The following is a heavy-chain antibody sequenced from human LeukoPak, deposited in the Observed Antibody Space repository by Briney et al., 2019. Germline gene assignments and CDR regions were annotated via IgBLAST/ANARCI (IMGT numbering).Heavy chain of an antibody. CDR2: MNPNSGNT. J-gene: IGHJ4*02. Sequence: GASVKVSCKASGYTFTSYDINWVRQATGQGLEWMGWMNPNSGNTGYAQKFQGRVTMTRDTSTRTAYMELSSLRSEDSAVYYCAREPLRTEHIDYWGQGTLVTVPS. CDR1: GYTFTSYD. CDR3: AREPLRTEHIDY. D-gene: IGHD1-14*01. V-gene: IGHV1-8*01.